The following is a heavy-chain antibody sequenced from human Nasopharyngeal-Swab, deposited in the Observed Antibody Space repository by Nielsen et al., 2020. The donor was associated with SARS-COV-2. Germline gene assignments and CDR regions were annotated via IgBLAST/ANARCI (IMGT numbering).Heavy chain of an antibody. CDR3: AKDDFCPACAFDV. Sequence: GESLKISFAASGFDFWKYAMSWVRQAPGKGLEWVSTVSNNDGSLTFYADSVKGRFTISRDTSKNTVSLQMNSLRAEDTAVYYCAKDDFCPACAFDVWGQGTIVTVPS. V-gene: IGHV3-23*01. D-gene: IGHD2-21*02. CDR1: GFDFWKYA. CDR2: VSNNDGSLT. J-gene: IGHJ3*01.